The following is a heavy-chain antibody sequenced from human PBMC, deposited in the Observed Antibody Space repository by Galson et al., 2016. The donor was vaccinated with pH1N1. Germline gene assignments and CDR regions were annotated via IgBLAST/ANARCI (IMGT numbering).Heavy chain of an antibody. V-gene: IGHV1-18*04. CDR2: MQAYNGRT. D-gene: IGHD3-22*01. Sequence: SAQVSCKASGFGLGTYGISWVRQAPGQGLEWLGWMQAYNGRTDYQQKFQGRVTLTRDRATSSFNMEVRSLRSDDTAVYYCAGGYYYDSSGYYTSHWGQGKVVTVSP. J-gene: IGHJ3*01. CDR3: AGGYYYDSSGYYTSH. CDR1: GFGLGTYG.